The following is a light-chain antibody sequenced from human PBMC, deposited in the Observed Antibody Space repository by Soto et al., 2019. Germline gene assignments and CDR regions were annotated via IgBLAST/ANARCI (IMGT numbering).Light chain of an antibody. V-gene: IGKV1-39*01. CDR1: QSINRY. J-gene: IGKJ1*01. CDR3: QQSDTTPPT. CDR2: AAS. Sequence: DIQMTQSPSSLSASVGDRVTITCRASQSINRYLNWYQQKPGKAPKPLIYAASSLQSGVPSRFSGSGSGTDFTLTMRSLQREDFATYYCQQSDTTPPTFGRGTKVEIK.